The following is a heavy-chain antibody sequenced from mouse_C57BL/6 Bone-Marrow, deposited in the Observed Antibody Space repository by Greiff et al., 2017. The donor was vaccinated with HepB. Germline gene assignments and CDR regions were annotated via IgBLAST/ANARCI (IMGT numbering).Heavy chain of an antibody. CDR2: IYPGDGDT. Sequence: QVQLQQSGPELVKPGASVKISCKASGYAFSSSWMNWVKQRPGKGLEWIGRIYPGDGDTNYNGKFKGKATLTADKSSSTAYMQLSSLTSEDSAVYCCARKAVRQLRRPYYYAMDYWGQGTSVTVSS. CDR1: GYAFSSSW. D-gene: IGHD3-2*02. CDR3: ARKAVRQLRRPYYYAMDY. J-gene: IGHJ4*01. V-gene: IGHV1-82*01.